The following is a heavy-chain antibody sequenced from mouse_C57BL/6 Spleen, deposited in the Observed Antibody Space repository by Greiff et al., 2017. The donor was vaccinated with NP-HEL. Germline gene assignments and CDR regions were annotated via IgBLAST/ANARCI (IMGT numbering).Heavy chain of an antibody. CDR1: GYTFTSYW. CDR3: ARLGDWYFDV. J-gene: IGHJ1*03. V-gene: IGHV1-69*01. CDR2: IDPSDSYT. Sequence: QVHVKQPGAELVMPGASVKLSCKASGYTFTSYWMHWVKQRPGQGLEWIGEIDPSDSYTNYNQKFKGKSTLTVDKSSSTAYMQLSSLTSEDSAVYYCARLGDWYFDVWGTGTTVTVPS.